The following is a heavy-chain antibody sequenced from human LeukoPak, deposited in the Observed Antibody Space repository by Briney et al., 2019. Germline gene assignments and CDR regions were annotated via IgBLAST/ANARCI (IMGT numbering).Heavy chain of an antibody. V-gene: IGHV4-4*02. J-gene: IGHJ4*02. CDR3: TRESGAFSPFGF. CDR1: GGSIITTNW. D-gene: IGHD1-26*01. CDR2: VHLNGAT. Sequence: PSGTLSLTCAVSGGSIITTNWWSWVRQPPGKGLEWIGEVHLNGATNYNPSLESRVSMSIDKSKSHLSLELSSVTAADTAMYYCTRESGAFSPFGFWGQGTLVTVSS.